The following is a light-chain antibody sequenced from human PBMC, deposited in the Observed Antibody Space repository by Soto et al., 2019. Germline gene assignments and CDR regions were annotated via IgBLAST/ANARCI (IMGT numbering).Light chain of an antibody. CDR2: DVS. CDR1: SSDVGGYSY. V-gene: IGLV2-14*01. Sequence: QSALTQPASVSGSPGQSITISCTGTSSDVGGYSYVSWYQQHPGKAPKLMIYDVSNRPSGVSNRFSGSKSGNTASLTISGLQAEDEADYYCSSYKSSSTLFGGGTKLTVL. J-gene: IGLJ2*01. CDR3: SSYKSSSTL.